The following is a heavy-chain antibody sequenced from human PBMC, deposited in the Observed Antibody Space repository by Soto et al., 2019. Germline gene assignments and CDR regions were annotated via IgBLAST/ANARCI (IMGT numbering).Heavy chain of an antibody. CDR2: IYYSGST. CDR3: ASSPMLNSMIPRWVYNWFDP. V-gene: IGHV4-59*01. Sequence: SETLSLTCTVSGGSISSYYWSWIRQPPGKGLEWIGYIYYSGSTNYNPSLKSRVTISVDTSKDQFSLKLSSVTAADTAVYYCASSPMLNSMIPRWVYNWFDPWGQGTLVTVSS. J-gene: IGHJ5*02. CDR1: GGSISSYY. D-gene: IGHD3-22*01.